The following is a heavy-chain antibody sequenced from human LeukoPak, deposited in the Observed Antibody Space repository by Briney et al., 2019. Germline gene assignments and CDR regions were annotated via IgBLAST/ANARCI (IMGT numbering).Heavy chain of an antibody. Sequence: SLRLSCAASGFTFDDYAMHWVRQAPGKGLEWVSGISWDSGSINYADSVKGRFTISRDNAKNSLYLQMNSLRTEDTALYYCAKINVDHFDYWGQGTLVTVSS. CDR3: AKINVDHFDY. CDR1: GFTFDDYA. J-gene: IGHJ4*02. CDR2: ISWDSGSI. V-gene: IGHV3-9*01. D-gene: IGHD5-12*01.